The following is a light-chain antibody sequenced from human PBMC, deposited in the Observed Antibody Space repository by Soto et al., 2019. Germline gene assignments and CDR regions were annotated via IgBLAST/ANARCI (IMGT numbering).Light chain of an antibody. CDR1: QSLNTNS. J-gene: IGKJ1*01. CDR2: AAS. Sequence: EIVLTQSPGTLSLSPGERATLSCRASQSLNTNSLAWYQQKPGQTPRLLIYAASTRDTDIPDRFIGSGSGTDFALTITRLEPEDFALYYCLQRNNWPPWTFGQGTKVEIK. CDR3: LQRNNWPPWT. V-gene: IGKV3D-20*02.